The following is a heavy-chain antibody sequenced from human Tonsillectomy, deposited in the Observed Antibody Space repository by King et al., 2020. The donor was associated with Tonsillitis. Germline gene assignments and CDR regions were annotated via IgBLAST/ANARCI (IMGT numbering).Heavy chain of an antibody. CDR1: GYSISSGYY. J-gene: IGHJ3*02. CDR3: ARDRGIQLWLLGAFDI. D-gene: IGHD5-18*01. CDR2: IYHSGST. Sequence: VQLQESGPGLVKPSETLSLTCAVSGYSISSGYYWGWIRQPPGKGLEWIGSIYHSGSTYYNPSLKSRVTISVDTSKNQFSLKLSSVIAADTAVYYCARDRGIQLWLLGAFDIWGQGTMVTVSS. V-gene: IGHV4-38-2*02.